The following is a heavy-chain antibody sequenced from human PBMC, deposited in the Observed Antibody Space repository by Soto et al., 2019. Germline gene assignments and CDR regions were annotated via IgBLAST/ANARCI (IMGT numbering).Heavy chain of an antibody. CDR3: ARDIGCGGDCYSAFDY. CDR1: GGTFSSYA. V-gene: IGHV1-69*01. CDR2: IIPIFGTA. J-gene: IGHJ4*02. D-gene: IGHD2-21*02. Sequence: QVQLVQSGAEVKKPGSSVKVSCKASGGTFSSYAISWVRQAPGQGREWMGGIIPIFGTANYAQKFQGRVTITADESTSTAYMERSSVRSEDTSVYYCARDIGCGGDCYSAFDYWGQGTLVTVSS.